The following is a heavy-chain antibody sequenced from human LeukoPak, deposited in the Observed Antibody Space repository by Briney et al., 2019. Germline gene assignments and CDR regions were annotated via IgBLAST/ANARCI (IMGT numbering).Heavy chain of an antibody. CDR2: IKQDGSEK. Sequence: GGSLRLSCAASGFTFSSYWMSWVRQAPGKGLEWVANIKQDGSEKYYVDSVKGRFTISRDNAKNSLYLQMNSLRAEDTAVYYCVKGVGYCSSTSCQTYFDYWGQGTLVTVSS. CDR1: GFTFSSYW. CDR3: VKGVGYCSSTSCQTYFDY. D-gene: IGHD2-2*01. V-gene: IGHV3-7*01. J-gene: IGHJ4*02.